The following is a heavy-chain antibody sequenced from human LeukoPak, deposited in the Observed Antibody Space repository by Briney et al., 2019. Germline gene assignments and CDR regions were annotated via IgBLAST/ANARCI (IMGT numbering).Heavy chain of an antibody. Sequence: SETLSLTCTVSGGSISSYYWSWIRQPPGKGLEWIGYIYYSGSTNYNPSLKSRVTISVDTSKNQFSLKLSSVTAADTAVYYCARQGSYYSWFDPWGQGTLVTVSS. D-gene: IGHD1-26*01. V-gene: IGHV4-59*08. J-gene: IGHJ5*02. CDR3: ARQGSYYSWFDP. CDR2: IYYSGST. CDR1: GGSISSYY.